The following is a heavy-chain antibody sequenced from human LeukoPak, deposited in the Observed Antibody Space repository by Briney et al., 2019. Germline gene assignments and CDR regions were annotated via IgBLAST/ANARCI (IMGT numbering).Heavy chain of an antibody. CDR2: ISNDGSNK. V-gene: IGHV3-30*04. D-gene: IGHD3-10*01. CDR3: ARDHRSYYYSPGSYLGY. CDR1: GFTFSTYA. Sequence: GGSLRLSCAASGFTFSTYAMHWVRQAPGKGLEWVAVISNDGSNKYYADSVKGRFTISRDNSKKTLYLEMNSLRAEDTAVYYCARDHRSYYYSPGSYLGYWGQGTLVTVSS. J-gene: IGHJ4*02.